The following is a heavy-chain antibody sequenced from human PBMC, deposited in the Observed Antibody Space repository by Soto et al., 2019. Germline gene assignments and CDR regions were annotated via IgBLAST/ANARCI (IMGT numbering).Heavy chain of an antibody. V-gene: IGHV4-59*06. D-gene: IGHD2-15*01. CDR2: IYYSGST. CDR1: GGSIRSYY. CDR3: ARRYGGNFDY. Sequence: SETLSLTCTVSGGSIRSYYWSRIRQHPGKGLEWIGYIYYSGSTYYNPSLKSRVTISVDTSKNQFSLKLSSVTAADTAVYYCARRYGGNFDYWGQGTLVTVSS. J-gene: IGHJ4*02.